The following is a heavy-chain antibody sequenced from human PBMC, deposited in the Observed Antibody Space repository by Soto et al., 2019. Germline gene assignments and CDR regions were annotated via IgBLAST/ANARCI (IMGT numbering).Heavy chain of an antibody. D-gene: IGHD1-7*01. CDR1: GVPVSSNY. CDR3: ARDRSITGTAYLAYYYGMDV. CDR2: IYSGGST. J-gene: IGHJ6*02. V-gene: IGHV3-53*01. Sequence: PGGSLRLSCAASGVPVSSNYMSWVRQAPGKGLEWVSVIYSGGSTYYADSVKGRFTISRDNSKNTLYLQMNSLRAEDTAVYYCARDRSITGTAYLAYYYGMDVWGQGTTVTVSS.